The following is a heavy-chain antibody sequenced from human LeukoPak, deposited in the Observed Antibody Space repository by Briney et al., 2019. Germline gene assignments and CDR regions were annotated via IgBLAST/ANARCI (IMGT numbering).Heavy chain of an antibody. CDR1: GGTFSSYA. V-gene: IGHV1-69*05. Sequence: SVKVSCKASGGTFSSYAISWVRQAPGQGLEWTGGIIPIFGTANYAQKFQGRVTITTDESTSTAYMELSSLRSEDTALYYCAKHMRATNTYSFFGLDVWGQGTTVTVSS. CDR3: AKHMRATNTYSFFGLDV. CDR2: IIPIFGTA. J-gene: IGHJ6*02. D-gene: IGHD1-26*01.